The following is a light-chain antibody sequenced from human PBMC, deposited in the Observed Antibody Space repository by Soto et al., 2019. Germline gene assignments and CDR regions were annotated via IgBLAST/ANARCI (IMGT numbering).Light chain of an antibody. CDR1: QSVNSSY. CDR3: QQYGSSPPST. V-gene: IGKV3-20*01. Sequence: EIVLTQSPGTLSLSPGERATLSCRATQSVNSSYLTWCQQKPGQAPRLLIYGASSRATGIPDRFSGSGSRTDFTLTISRLEPEDSALYYYQQYGSSPPSTFGQGTKVVIK. CDR2: GAS. J-gene: IGKJ1*01.